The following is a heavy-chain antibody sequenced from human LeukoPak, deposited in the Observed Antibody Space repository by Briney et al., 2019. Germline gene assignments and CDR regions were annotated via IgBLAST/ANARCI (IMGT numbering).Heavy chain of an antibody. D-gene: IGHD5-18*01. CDR3: ARGGMELWSFDY. V-gene: IGHV1-69*04. CDR2: IIPILGIA. J-gene: IGHJ4*02. Sequence: SVKVSCKASGGTFSSYAISWVRQAPGQGLEWMGRIIPILGIANYAQRFQGRVTITADKSTSTAYMELSSLRSEDTAVYYCARGGMELWSFDYWGQGTLVTVSS. CDR1: GGTFSSYA.